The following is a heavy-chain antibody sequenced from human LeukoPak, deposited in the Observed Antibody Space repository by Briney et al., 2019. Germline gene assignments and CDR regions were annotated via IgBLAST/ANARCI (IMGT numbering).Heavy chain of an antibody. CDR1: GFTFSSYW. V-gene: IGHV3-7*03. CDR2: IKQDGSEK. D-gene: IGHD6-19*01. CDR3: ARVNRGWSLDY. J-gene: IGHJ4*02. Sequence: GGSLRLSCAASGFTFSSYWMSWVRQAPGKGLEWVANIKQDGSEKYYVDSLKGRFTISRDNAKNSLYLQMSSLSGEDTAVYYCARVNRGWSLDYWGQGTPVTVSS.